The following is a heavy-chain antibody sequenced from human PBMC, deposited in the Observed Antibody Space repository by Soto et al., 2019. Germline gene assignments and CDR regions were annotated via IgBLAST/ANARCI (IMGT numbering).Heavy chain of an antibody. J-gene: IGHJ4*02. CDR1: GGSVTNHY. V-gene: IGHV4-4*07. Sequence: QMQLQESGPGLVKPSQNLSLTCTVSGGSVTNHYWSWIRQPTGKGLEWLGRLYNAERTTYNPALKGRVTMSMDTANNQFSLKLTSVTAADTAVYFCAREPLAHSYFDFWGQGTLVTVSS. CDR2: LYNAERT. CDR3: AREPLAHSYFDF.